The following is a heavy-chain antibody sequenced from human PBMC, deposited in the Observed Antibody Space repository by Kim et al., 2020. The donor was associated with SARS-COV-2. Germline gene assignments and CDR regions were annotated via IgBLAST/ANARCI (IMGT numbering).Heavy chain of an antibody. CDR3: ARADDSSGYPFDY. Sequence: SETLSLTCTVSGGSISSGGYYWSWIRQHPGKGLEWIGYIYYSGSTYYNPSLKSRVTISVDTSKNQFSLKLSSVTAADTAVYYCARADDSSGYPFDYWGQGTLVTVSS. J-gene: IGHJ4*02. V-gene: IGHV4-31*03. D-gene: IGHD3-22*01. CDR1: GGSISSGGYY. CDR2: IYYSGST.